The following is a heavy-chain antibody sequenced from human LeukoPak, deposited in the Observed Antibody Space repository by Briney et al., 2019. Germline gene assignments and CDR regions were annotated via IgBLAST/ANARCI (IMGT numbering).Heavy chain of an antibody. J-gene: IGHJ4*02. V-gene: IGHV3-53*01. CDR1: GFTVSSNS. CDR2: IYSDNT. CDR3: ARDAGYGYDRFDY. Sequence: GGSLGLSCTVSGFTVSSNSMSWVRQAPGKGLEWVSFIYSDNTHYSDSVKGRFTISRDNSKNTLYLQMSSLRAEDTAVYYCARDAGYGYDRFDYWGQGTQVTVSS. D-gene: IGHD5-18*01.